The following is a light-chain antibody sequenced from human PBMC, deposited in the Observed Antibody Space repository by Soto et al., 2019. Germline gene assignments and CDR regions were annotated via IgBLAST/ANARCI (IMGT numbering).Light chain of an antibody. V-gene: IGLV2-14*03. Sequence: QSALTQPASVSGSPGQSITISCTGTSSDIGGYNYVSWYQQNPGKAPKLMIYDVTHRPSGVSNRFSGSKSGNTASLTISGLQAEDEGDYYCSSYPSTSTRIFGTGTKLTVL. J-gene: IGLJ1*01. CDR2: DVT. CDR3: SSYPSTSTRI. CDR1: SSDIGGYNY.